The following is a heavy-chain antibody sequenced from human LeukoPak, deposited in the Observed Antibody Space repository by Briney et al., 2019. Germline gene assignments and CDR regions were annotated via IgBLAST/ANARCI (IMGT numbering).Heavy chain of an antibody. Sequence: GESLKISCKGSGYSFTSYWISWVRPLPGKGLEWMGRIDPSDSYTNYSPSFQGHVTISADKSISTAYLQWSSLKASDTAMYYCARHEVAGDNWFDPWGQGTLVTVSS. J-gene: IGHJ5*02. CDR3: ARHEVAGDNWFDP. CDR1: GYSFTSYW. D-gene: IGHD6-19*01. V-gene: IGHV5-10-1*01. CDR2: IDPSDSYT.